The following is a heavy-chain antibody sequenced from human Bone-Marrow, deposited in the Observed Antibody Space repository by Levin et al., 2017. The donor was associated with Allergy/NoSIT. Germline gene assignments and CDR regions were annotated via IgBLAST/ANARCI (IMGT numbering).Heavy chain of an antibody. CDR1: GGTFSSYA. D-gene: IGHD3-10*01. CDR2: IIPIFGTA. Sequence: SVKVSCKASGGTFSSYAISWVRQAPGQGLEWMGGIIPIFGTANYAQKFQGRVTITADESTSTAYMELSSLRSEDTAVYYCARVAPRITMVRGVIRNWFDPWGQGTLVTVSS. V-gene: IGHV1-69*13. J-gene: IGHJ5*02. CDR3: ARVAPRITMVRGVIRNWFDP.